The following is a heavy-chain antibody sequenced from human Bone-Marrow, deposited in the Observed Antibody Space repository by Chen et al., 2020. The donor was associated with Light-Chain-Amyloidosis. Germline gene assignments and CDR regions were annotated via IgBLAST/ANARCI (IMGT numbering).Heavy chain of an antibody. J-gene: IGHJ3*02. CDR3: ATSSPFEFILGGYYTSDAFDI. D-gene: IGHD3-3*01. CDR2: FDPEDGET. V-gene: IGHV1-24*01. Sequence: QVQLVQSGAEVKKPGASVKVSCKVSGYTLTELSMHWVRQAPGKGLEWMGGFDPEDGETIYAQKFQGRVTMTEDTSTDTAYMELSSLRSEDTAVYYCATSSPFEFILGGYYTSDAFDIWGQGTMVTVSS. CDR1: GYTLTELS.